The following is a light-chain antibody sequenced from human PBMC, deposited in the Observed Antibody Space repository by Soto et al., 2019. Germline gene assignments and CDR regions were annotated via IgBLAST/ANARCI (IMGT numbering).Light chain of an antibody. V-gene: IGLV1-44*01. CDR3: VAGDDSVNGPV. Sequence: QSVLTQPPSASGTPGQRVTISCSGSSSNIGGNTVNWYQQLPGTAPKLLIYSTNQRPSGVPDRVSGSKSGTSASLAISGLQSEAEDDYYCVAGDDSVNGPVFGGGTKLTVL. J-gene: IGLJ2*01. CDR2: STN. CDR1: SSNIGGNT.